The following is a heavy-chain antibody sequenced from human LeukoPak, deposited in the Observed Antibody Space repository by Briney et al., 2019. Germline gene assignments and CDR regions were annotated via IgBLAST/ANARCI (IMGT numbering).Heavy chain of an antibody. Sequence: GGSLRLSCAASGFTFSSYWMSWVRQAPGKGLEWVSVIYSGGSTYYADSVKGRFTISRDNSKNTLYLQMNSLRAEDTAVYYCAREYSGYDVSPNNWYFDLWGRGTLVTVSS. D-gene: IGHD5-12*01. J-gene: IGHJ2*01. CDR3: AREYSGYDVSPNNWYFDL. CDR2: IYSGGST. V-gene: IGHV3-53*01. CDR1: GFTFSSYW.